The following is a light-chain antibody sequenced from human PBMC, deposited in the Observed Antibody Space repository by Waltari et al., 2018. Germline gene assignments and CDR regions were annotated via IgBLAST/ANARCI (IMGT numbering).Light chain of an antibody. CDR2: EVT. CDR3: SSYTSSNSVV. CDR1: SSDVGSYNR. V-gene: IGLV2-18*02. J-gene: IGLJ2*01. Sequence: QSALTQPPSVSGSPGQSVTISCTGTSSDVGSYNRVSWYQQPPGTAPKLMIYEVTYRPSGVPDRFSGSKSGNTASLTISGLQAEDEADYYCSSYTSSNSVVFGGGTK.